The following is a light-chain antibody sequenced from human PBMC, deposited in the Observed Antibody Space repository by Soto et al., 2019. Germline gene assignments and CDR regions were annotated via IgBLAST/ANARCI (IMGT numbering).Light chain of an antibody. CDR3: QHFNGYPLA. V-gene: IGKV1-13*02. J-gene: IGKJ4*01. Sequence: AIQLTQSPSSLSASVGDRVTITCRASQGINSALGWYQQKPGKSPKVLIYYASNLESGVPSRFSGSGSGTDFTLTINSLQPEDFAAYYCQHFNGYPLAFGGGTKVEIK. CDR2: YAS. CDR1: QGINSA.